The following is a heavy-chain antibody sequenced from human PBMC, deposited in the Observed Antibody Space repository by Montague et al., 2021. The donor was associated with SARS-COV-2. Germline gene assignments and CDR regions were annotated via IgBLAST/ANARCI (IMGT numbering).Heavy chain of an antibody. CDR1: GGSFSDYY. CDR3: ARGQVTIFAVLISLPAAGSIDI. D-gene: IGHD3-3*01. J-gene: IGHJ3*02. CDR2: INHSGSR. Sequence: SETLSLTCAVYGGSFSDYYWTWIRQPPGKGLEWIGEINHSGSRNYNPSLKSRVTISVDTSKNQFSLKMTSVTAADTAQYHCARGQVTIFAVLISLPAAGSIDIWGQGTTVTVSS. V-gene: IGHV4-34*01.